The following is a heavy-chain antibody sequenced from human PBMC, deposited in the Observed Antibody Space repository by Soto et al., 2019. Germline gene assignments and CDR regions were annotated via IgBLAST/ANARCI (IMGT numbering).Heavy chain of an antibody. CDR1: GYTFITYG. D-gene: IGHD3-10*01. V-gene: IGHV1-18*04. J-gene: IGHJ4*02. Sequence: QAQVVQSGAEVKKPGASVKVSCKASGYTFITYGISWVRQAPGQGLEWMGWISPYNGDTKYAQKFQGRVTMTTDTATSTADKELRSLRADDTAVYYGASTGSYGTEGPYDYWGEGTLVTVSS. CDR2: ISPYNGDT. CDR3: ASTGSYGTEGPYDY.